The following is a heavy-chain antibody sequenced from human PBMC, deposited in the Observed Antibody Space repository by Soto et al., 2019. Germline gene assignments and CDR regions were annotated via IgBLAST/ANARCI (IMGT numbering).Heavy chain of an antibody. V-gene: IGHV3-74*01. J-gene: IGHJ6*02. CDR3: ASRSIAAAYLNYYGMDV. D-gene: IGHD6-13*01. CDR1: GFTFSSYW. CDR2: INSDGSST. Sequence: GGSLRLSCAASGFTFSSYWMHWVRQAPGKGLVWVSRINSDGSSTSYADSVKGRFTISRDNAKNTLYLQMNSLRAEDTAVYYCASRSIAAAYLNYYGMDVWGQGTTVTVS.